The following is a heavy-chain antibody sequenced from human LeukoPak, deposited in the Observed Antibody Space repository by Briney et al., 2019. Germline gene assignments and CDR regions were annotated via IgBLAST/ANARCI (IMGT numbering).Heavy chain of an antibody. Sequence: SETLSLTCAVSGYSISSGYYWGWIRQPPGKGLEWIGNIFHSGSTYYNPSLKSRVTISVDTSKNQFSLKLSSVTAADTAVYYCARGLGCTSTSCYKAGGPAPPPGRFDPWGQGTLVTVSS. CDR1: GYSISSGYY. D-gene: IGHD2-2*02. V-gene: IGHV4-38-2*01. J-gene: IGHJ5*02. CDR2: IFHSGST. CDR3: ARGLGCTSTSCYKAGGPAPPPGRFDP.